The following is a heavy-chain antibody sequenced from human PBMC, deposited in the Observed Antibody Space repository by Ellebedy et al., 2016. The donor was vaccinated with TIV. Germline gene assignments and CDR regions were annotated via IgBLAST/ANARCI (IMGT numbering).Heavy chain of an antibody. J-gene: IGHJ6*02. V-gene: IGHV3-72*01. D-gene: IGHD6-19*01. CDR1: GFTFSDHY. CDR2: IKNKANSYAT. CDR3: AREAALAAVAGTPFHYYGMDV. Sequence: GGSLRLXCAASGFTFSDHYMDWVRQAPGKGLEWVGRIKNKANSYATEYAASVNGRFTISRDDSKDSLYLQMNSLKTEDTAVYYCAREAALAAVAGTPFHYYGMDVWGQGTTVTFSS.